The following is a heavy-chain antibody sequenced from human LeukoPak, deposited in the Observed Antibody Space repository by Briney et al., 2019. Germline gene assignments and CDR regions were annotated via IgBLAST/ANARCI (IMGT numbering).Heavy chain of an antibody. Sequence: SETLSLTCTVSGGSIGSYYWSWIRQPPGKGLEWIGYIYYSGSTNYNPSLKSRVTISVDTSKNQFPLKLSSVTAADTAVYYCATEGRRRDGYNSTPIWGQGTMATVSS. CDR1: GGSIGSYY. J-gene: IGHJ3*02. V-gene: IGHV4-59*01. CDR2: IYYSGST. CDR3: ATEGRRRDGYNSTPI. D-gene: IGHD5-24*01.